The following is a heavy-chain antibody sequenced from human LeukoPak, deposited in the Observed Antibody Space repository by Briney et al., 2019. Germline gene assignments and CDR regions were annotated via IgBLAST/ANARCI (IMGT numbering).Heavy chain of an antibody. CDR2: IYYSGST. V-gene: IGHV4-59*01. CDR1: GGSISSYY. Sequence: KPSETLSLTCTVSGGSISSYYWSWIRQPPGKGLEWIGYIYYSGSTNYNPSLKSRVTISVDTSKNQFSLKLSSVTAADTAVYYCARGRYCSSSSCPWYYCYGMDVWGQGTTVTVSS. J-gene: IGHJ6*02. D-gene: IGHD2-2*01. CDR3: ARGRYCSSSSCPWYYCYGMDV.